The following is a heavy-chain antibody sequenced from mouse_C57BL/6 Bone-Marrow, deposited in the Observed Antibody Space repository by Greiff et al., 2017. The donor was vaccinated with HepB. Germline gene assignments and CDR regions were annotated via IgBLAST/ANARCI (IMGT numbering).Heavy chain of an antibody. D-gene: IGHD4-1*01. V-gene: IGHV5-16*01. CDR3: ARVGYWYFDV. CDR2: INYDGSST. CDR1: GFTFSVYY. J-gene: IGHJ1*03. Sequence: EVKLMESEGGLVQPGSSMKLSCTASGFTFSVYYMAWVRQVPEKGLEWVANINYDGSSTYYLDSLKSRFIISRDNAKNILYLQMSSLKSEDTATYYCARVGYWYFDVWGTGTTVTVSS.